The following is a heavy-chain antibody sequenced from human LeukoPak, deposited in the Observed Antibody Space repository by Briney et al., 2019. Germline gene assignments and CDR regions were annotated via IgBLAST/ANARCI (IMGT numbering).Heavy chain of an antibody. D-gene: IGHD5-18*01. J-gene: IGHJ4*02. CDR2: IYYSGTT. Sequence: PSETLSLTCTVSGASMKNFYWGWIRQPPGKGLECLGYIYYSGTTTYSPSLTSRVTISVDTSKNQFSLKLSSVTAADTAVYYCASHGYSYGPYYFDYWGQGTLVTVSS. CDR3: ASHGYSYGPYYFDY. V-gene: IGHV4-59*08. CDR1: GASMKNFY.